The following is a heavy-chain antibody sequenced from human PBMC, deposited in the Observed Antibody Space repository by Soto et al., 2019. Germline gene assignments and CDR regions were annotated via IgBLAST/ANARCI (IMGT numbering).Heavy chain of an antibody. J-gene: IGHJ4*02. Sequence: GESLKISCKGSGYSFAGYWITWVRQKPGKGLEWMGRIDPSDSQTYYSPSLRGHVTISVTKSITTVFLQWSSLRASDTAMYYCARQIYDSDTGPNFQYYFDSWGQGTPVTVSS. CDR3: ARQIYDSDTGPNFQYYFDS. V-gene: IGHV5-10-1*01. CDR2: IDPSDSQT. D-gene: IGHD3-22*01. CDR1: GYSFAGYW.